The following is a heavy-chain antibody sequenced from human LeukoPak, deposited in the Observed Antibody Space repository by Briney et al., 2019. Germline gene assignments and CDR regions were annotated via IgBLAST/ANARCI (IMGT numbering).Heavy chain of an antibody. CDR3: TRPTGTTDY. Sequence: PGGSLKLSCAASGFTFSGSAMHWVRQASGKGLEWVGRIRSKANNYATSYSASVKGRFTISRDDSKNTAYLQMNSLKAEDTAVYYCTRPTGTTDYWGQGTLVTVSS. CDR1: GFTFSGSA. V-gene: IGHV3-73*01. CDR2: IRSKANNYAT. D-gene: IGHD1-14*01. J-gene: IGHJ4*02.